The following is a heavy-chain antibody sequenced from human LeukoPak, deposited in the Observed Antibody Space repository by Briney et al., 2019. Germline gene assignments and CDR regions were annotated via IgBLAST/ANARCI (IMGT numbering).Heavy chain of an antibody. CDR3: ARASDNWKAPDV. Sequence: SETLSLTCTVSGGSLSGFCWSWIRQPPGKGLEWIGYIYNGGSTDYNPSLKSRVTISEDTSNTQFSLKLNFVTAADTAVYYCARASDNWKAPDVWGKGTLVTVSS. D-gene: IGHD1-1*01. V-gene: IGHV4-59*08. CDR1: GGSLSGFC. J-gene: IGHJ6*04. CDR2: IYNGGST.